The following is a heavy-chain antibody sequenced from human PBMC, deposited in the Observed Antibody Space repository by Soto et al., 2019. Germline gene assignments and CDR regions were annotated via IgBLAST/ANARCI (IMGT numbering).Heavy chain of an antibody. D-gene: IGHD3-10*02. Sequence: ASVKVSCKASGYTFTSYGISWVRQAPGQGLEWMGWISAYNGNTNYAQKLQGRVTMTTDTSTSTAYMELRSLRSDDTAVYYWARVKSYFCSGSYYYPSTLGAFDIWGQGTMVTVSS. CDR2: ISAYNGNT. CDR1: GYTFTSYG. CDR3: ARVKSYFCSGSYYYPSTLGAFDI. J-gene: IGHJ3*02. V-gene: IGHV1-18*01.